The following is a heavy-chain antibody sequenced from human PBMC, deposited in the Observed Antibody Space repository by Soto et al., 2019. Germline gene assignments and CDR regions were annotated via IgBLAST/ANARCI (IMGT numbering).Heavy chain of an antibody. CDR2: IYYTGTT. D-gene: IGHD3-22*01. V-gene: IGHV4-59*08. Sequence: SETLSLTCPVSGGYISDDYWSWIWQPPGKGLEWIGYIYYTGTTNYNPSLKSRVTISLDTSKNQFSLKLSSVTAADTAFYYCARLGGYYQAFDSWGQGTLVTVSS. CDR1: GGYISDDY. CDR3: ARLGGYYQAFDS. J-gene: IGHJ4*02.